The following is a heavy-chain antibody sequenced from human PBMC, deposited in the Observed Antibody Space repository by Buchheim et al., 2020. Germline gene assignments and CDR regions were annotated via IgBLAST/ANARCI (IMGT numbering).Heavy chain of an antibody. CDR1: GFTFTNYA. CDR3: AKGPYGDNARLSRYFDY. J-gene: IGHJ4*02. Sequence: EVQLLESGGGSVQPGGSLRLSRTASGFTFTNYAMSWVRQAPGKGLEWVSGFSDSGGSTYYADSVKGRFTISRENSKNMLYLQMNSLRADDTAIYYCAKGPYGDNARLSRYFDYWGQGTL. D-gene: IGHD4-17*01. V-gene: IGHV3-23*01. CDR2: FSDSGGST.